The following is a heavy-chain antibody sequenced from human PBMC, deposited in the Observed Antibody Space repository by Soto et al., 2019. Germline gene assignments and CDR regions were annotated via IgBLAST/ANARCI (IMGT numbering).Heavy chain of an antibody. Sequence: QPGGSLRLSCVVSGFSLSRAWMDWVRQVPGKGLVWVSRINKDATTTYADSVKGRFTISRDTAKNTLYLQMNSLRAEDTALYYCAREDFWSFAWGQGTLVTVSS. CDR3: AREDFWSFA. J-gene: IGHJ5*02. CDR2: INKDATT. D-gene: IGHD3-3*01. CDR1: GFSLSRAW. V-gene: IGHV3-74*01.